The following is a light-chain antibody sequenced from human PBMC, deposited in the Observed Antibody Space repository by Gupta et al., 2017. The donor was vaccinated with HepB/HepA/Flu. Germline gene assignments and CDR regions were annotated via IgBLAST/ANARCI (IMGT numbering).Light chain of an antibody. V-gene: IGLV2-14*03. CDR3: SSYSKNTIYV. J-gene: IGLJ1*01. CDR1: SSDVGGYNW. Sequence: QSALTQPASVSGSPGQSITISCTGRSSDVGGYNWVSWYPQHPGKAPKVLIYDVSDRPSGVSDRFSGSRSGNTASLDISGLQAEDEADYYCSSYSKNTIYVFGTGTKVTVL. CDR2: DVS.